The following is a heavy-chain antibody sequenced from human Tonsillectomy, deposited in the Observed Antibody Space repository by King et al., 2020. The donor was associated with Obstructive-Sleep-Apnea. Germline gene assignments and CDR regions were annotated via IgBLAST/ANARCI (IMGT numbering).Heavy chain of an antibody. J-gene: IGHJ5*02. CDR1: GASIRNYY. CDR3: ARLAAAPDTDT. Sequence: VQLQESGPRLVKPSETLSLICSVSGASIRNYYWSWIRQSPGRGLEWIGFIYYSGRTNYKPSLKSRVTMSVDTSKNQFSLRLSSVTAADTAVYYCARLAAAPDTDTWGQGALVTVSS. CDR2: IYYSGRT. V-gene: IGHV4-59*01. D-gene: IGHD6-13*01.